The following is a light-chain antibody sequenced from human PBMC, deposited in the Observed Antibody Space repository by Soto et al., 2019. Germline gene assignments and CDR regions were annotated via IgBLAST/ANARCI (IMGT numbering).Light chain of an antibody. CDR3: AAWDDSLSGWV. CDR1: SSDVGGYNY. J-gene: IGLJ3*02. Sequence: QSVLTQPPSASGSPGQSVAISCTGTSSDVGGYNYVSWYQQHPGKAPKLMIYEVNKRPSGVPVRFSASKSGSSASLAISGLQSEDEADYYCAAWDDSLSGWVFGGGTKLTVL. CDR2: EVN. V-gene: IGLV2-8*01.